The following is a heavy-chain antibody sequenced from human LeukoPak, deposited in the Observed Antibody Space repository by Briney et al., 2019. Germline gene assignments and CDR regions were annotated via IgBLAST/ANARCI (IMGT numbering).Heavy chain of an antibody. CDR2: IDHSGST. D-gene: IGHD3-9*01. V-gene: IGHV4-34*01. Sequence: SETLSLTCAVYGGSFSGYYWSWIRQPPGKGLEWIGEIDHSGSTNYNPSLKSRVTISVDTSKNQFSLKLSSVTAADTAVYYCARDGPGLPIDYWGQGTLVTVSS. J-gene: IGHJ4*02. CDR1: GGSFSGYY. CDR3: ARDGPGLPIDY.